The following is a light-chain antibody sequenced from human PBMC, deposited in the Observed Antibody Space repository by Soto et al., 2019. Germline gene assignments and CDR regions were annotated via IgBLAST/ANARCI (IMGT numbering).Light chain of an antibody. V-gene: IGKV1-39*01. Sequence: DIQMTQSPSSLSASVGDRVTIACRASQSISTYVNWYQHKPGNAPKLLLYAASILQSGLPSRFSGSRSGTIFTLTISSLQPEDFAPYYCQQSYSTRPITFGQGTRLDIK. J-gene: IGKJ5*01. CDR2: AAS. CDR1: QSISTY. CDR3: QQSYSTRPIT.